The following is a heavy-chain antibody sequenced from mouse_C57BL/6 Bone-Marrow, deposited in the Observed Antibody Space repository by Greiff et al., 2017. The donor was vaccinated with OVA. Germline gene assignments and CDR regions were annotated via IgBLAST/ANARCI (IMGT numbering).Heavy chain of an antibody. J-gene: IGHJ2*01. CDR2: IYPGSGNT. V-gene: IGHV1-76*01. CDR3: ARKRLRPNYFDY. D-gene: IGHD1-2*01. Sequence: LVESGAELVRPGASVKLSCKASGYTFTDYYINWVKQRPGQGLEWIARIYPGSGNTYYNEKFKGKATLTAEKSSSTAYMQLSSLTSEDSAVYFGARKRLRPNYFDYWGQGTTLTVSS. CDR1: GYTFTDYY.